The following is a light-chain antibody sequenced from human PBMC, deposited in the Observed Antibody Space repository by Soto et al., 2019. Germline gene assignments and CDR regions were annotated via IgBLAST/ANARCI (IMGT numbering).Light chain of an antibody. Sequence: EIVWTQSPGTLSLSPGERVTLSCRASQNLHSFLNWYQQRPGQAPRPLIYDGSKRAAGVPDRISGDGSGTDYTLAISSLEPEDFAVLYCQHPTRRPITFAQGTRLEI. J-gene: IGKJ5*01. V-gene: IGKV3-11*01. CDR3: QHPTRRPIT. CDR1: QNLHSF. CDR2: DGS.